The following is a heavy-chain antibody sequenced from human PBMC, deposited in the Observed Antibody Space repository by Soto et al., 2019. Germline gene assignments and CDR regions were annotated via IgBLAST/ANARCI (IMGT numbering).Heavy chain of an antibody. CDR2: INHSGSI. CDR3: ARQRAWYGEWAFDV. CDR1: GGSISSSTNY. Sequence: QLQVQESGPGLVKPSETLSLTCTVSGGSISSSTNYWGWIRQPPGKGLEWIGSINHSGSIFYNPSLKSRATMSVDTSMNQFSLNLRSGTAADTAVYYCARQRAWYGEWAFDVWGQGTLVTVSS. V-gene: IGHV4-39*01. D-gene: IGHD3-10*01. J-gene: IGHJ3*01.